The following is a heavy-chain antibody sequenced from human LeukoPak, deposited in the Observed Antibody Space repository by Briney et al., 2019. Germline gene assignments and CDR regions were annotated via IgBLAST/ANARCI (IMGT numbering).Heavy chain of an antibody. J-gene: IGHJ4*02. CDR1: GFTFSGSA. CDR2: IRSKANSYAT. D-gene: IGHD6-19*01. Sequence: GGSLRLSCAASGFTFSGSAMHWVRQASGKGLEWVGRIRSKANSYATAYAASVKGRFTISRDDSKNTAYLQMNSLKTEDTAVYYCAKNHLRSYSSGWYVNWGQGTLVTVSS. CDR3: AKNHLRSYSSGWYVN. V-gene: IGHV3-73*01.